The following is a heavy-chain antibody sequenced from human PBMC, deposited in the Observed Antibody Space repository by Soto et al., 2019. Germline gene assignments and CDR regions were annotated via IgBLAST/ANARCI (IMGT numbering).Heavy chain of an antibody. CDR2: IWYDGSNK. V-gene: IGHV3-33*01. CDR1: GFTFSSYG. CDR3: ASERGSYGVYGMDV. J-gene: IGHJ6*02. D-gene: IGHD1-26*01. Sequence: QVQLVESGGGVVQPGRSLRLSCAASGFTFSSYGMHWVRQAPGKGLEWVAVIWYDGSNKYYADSVKGRFTISRDNSKNTLYLQMNSLRAEDTAVYYCASERGSYGVYGMDVWGQGTTVTVSS.